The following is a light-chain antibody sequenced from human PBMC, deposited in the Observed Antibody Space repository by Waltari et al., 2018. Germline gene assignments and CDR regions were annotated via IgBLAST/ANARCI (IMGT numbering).Light chain of an antibody. Sequence: QSVLTQPPSVSGAPGQRVTISCTGSGSNIGAGYDVHWYQQLPRAAPNLLISGSTSRPLGVPARFFGSTSGTSASLAITGLQAEDEADYYCQSYDTSLSVVFGGGTKLTVL. CDR1: GSNIGAGYD. CDR2: GST. CDR3: QSYDTSLSVV. J-gene: IGLJ3*02. V-gene: IGLV1-40*01.